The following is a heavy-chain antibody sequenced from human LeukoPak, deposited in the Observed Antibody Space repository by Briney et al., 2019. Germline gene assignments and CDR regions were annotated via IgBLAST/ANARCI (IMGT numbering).Heavy chain of an antibody. Sequence: GGSLRLSCAASGFTFSSYSMNWVRQAPGKGLEWVSHIGRGITYADSVKGRFTISRDNAKNSVYLQMNSLRAEDTAVYYCARDALAGEKPEYFFDYWGQGTLVTVSS. CDR1: GFTFSSYS. CDR2: IGRGIT. J-gene: IGHJ4*02. V-gene: IGHV3-48*04. CDR3: ARDALAGEKPEYFFDY.